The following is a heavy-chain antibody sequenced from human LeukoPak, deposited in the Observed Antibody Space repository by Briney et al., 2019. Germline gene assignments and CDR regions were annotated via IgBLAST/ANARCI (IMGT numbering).Heavy chain of an antibody. D-gene: IGHD2-2*01. Sequence: KPSETLSLTCTVSGGSISSYYWSWIRQPPGKGLEWIGYIYYSGTTNYNPSLKSRVTISVDTPKNQFSLKLSSVTAADTAVYYCASVVVVVPAGGNLTPEKDHLERNNWFDPWGQGTLVTVSS. V-gene: IGHV4-59*01. CDR2: IYYSGTT. J-gene: IGHJ5*02. CDR3: ASVVVVVPAGGNLTPEKDHLERNNWFDP. CDR1: GGSISSYY.